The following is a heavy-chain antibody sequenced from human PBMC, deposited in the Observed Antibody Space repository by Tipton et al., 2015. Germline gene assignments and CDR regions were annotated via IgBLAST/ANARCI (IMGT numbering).Heavy chain of an antibody. J-gene: IGHJ4*02. V-gene: IGHV5-51*03. Sequence: QLVQSGAEVKKPGESLKISCKGSGYSFTNYWIGWVRQMPGKGLEWMGIIHPGDSETRYNPSFQGQVTIPADRSITTAYLQWRSLKASDPAMYYCVRRARRVGSHSYPYYFDYWGQGTLVPVSS. CDR2: IHPGDSET. CDR1: GYSFTNYW. CDR3: VRRARRVGSHSYPYYFDY. D-gene: IGHD1-26*01.